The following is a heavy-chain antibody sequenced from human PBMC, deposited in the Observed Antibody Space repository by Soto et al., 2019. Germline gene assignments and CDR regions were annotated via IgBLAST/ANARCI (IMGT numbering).Heavy chain of an antibody. CDR1: GGSFTSNNW. V-gene: IGHV4-4*02. J-gene: IGHJ4*02. CDR3: ASRDPGTSVDY. Sequence: SETLSLTCAVSGGSFTSNNWWTWVRQPPGQGLGWIGAIYRTGSTNYNPSLKSRVTISLDKSENQFPLKVTSLTAADTAGYYGASRDPGTSVDYWGQGTLVTVSS. D-gene: IGHD1-7*01. CDR2: IYRTGST.